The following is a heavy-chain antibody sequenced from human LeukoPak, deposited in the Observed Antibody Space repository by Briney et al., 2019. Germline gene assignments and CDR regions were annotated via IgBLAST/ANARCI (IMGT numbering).Heavy chain of an antibody. V-gene: IGHV3-66*01. CDR1: GFTVSSNH. CDR3: ARGRVVVVAATRIWYYYGMDV. J-gene: IGHJ6*02. CDR2: IYSGGST. Sequence: GGSLRLSCAASGFTVSSNHMSWVRQAPGKGLEWVSVIYSGGSTYYADSVKGRFTISRDNSKNTLYLQMNSLRAEDTAVYYCARGRVVVVAATRIWYYYGMDVWGQGTTVTVSS. D-gene: IGHD2-15*01.